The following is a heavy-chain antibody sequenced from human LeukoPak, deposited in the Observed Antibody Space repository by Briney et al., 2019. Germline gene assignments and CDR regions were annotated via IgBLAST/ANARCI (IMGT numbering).Heavy chain of an antibody. D-gene: IGHD4-17*01. V-gene: IGHV4-4*02. CDR3: ATYFYGEYGSYYFDY. CDR1: GAFITNSHW. Sequence: SETLSLTCAVSGAFITNSHWWSWVRPPPGKGLEWIGEIYHSGTTNYNPSLQSRVTMSVDKSKNQFSLKLSSVTAADTAVYYCATYFYGEYGSYYFDYWGQGTLVTVSS. J-gene: IGHJ4*02. CDR2: IYHSGTT.